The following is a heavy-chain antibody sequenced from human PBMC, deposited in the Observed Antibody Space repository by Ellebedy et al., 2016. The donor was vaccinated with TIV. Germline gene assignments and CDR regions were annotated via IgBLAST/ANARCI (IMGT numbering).Heavy chain of an antibody. CDR2: IYSSGAT. D-gene: IGHD4-17*01. J-gene: IGHJ4*02. CDR3: ARSRHMTTVTY. Sequence: MPSETLSLTCTVSGGSVSSGSYYHSWLRQPPGKTLEWIGFIYSSGATNYNPSLGGRVTISVDSSKNHVSLQVRSLTAADTAVYFCARSRHMTTVTYWGQGSLVTVS. V-gene: IGHV4-61*03. CDR1: GGSVSSGSYY.